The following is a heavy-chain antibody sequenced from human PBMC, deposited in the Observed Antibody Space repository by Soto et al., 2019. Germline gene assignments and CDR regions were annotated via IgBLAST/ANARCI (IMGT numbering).Heavy chain of an antibody. D-gene: IGHD2-2*01. Sequence: GGSLRLSCAASGFTFSSYAMSWVRQAPGKGLEWVSAISGSGGSTYYADSVKGRFTISRDNSKNTLYLQMNSLRAEDTAVYYCAKDLEVVPAAIPLDYWGQGTLVTVSS. CDR3: AKDLEVVPAAIPLDY. CDR2: ISGSGGST. J-gene: IGHJ4*02. CDR1: GFTFSSYA. V-gene: IGHV3-23*01.